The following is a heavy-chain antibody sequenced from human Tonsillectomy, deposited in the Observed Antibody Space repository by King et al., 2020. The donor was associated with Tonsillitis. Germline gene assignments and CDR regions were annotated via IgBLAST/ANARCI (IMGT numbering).Heavy chain of an antibody. Sequence: VQLVESGGGVVQPGRSLRLSCAASGFTFSSYGMHWVRQAPGKGLEWVAVISYDGSNKYYADSVKGRFTISRDNSKNTLYLQMNSLRDEDTAVYYCARDRSVYGTPIGSAVDISGQGTLVTVSS. CDR2: ISYDGSNK. J-gene: IGHJ3*02. V-gene: IGHV3-33*05. CDR1: GFTFSSYG. D-gene: IGHD5/OR15-5a*01. CDR3: ARDRSVYGTPIGSAVDI.